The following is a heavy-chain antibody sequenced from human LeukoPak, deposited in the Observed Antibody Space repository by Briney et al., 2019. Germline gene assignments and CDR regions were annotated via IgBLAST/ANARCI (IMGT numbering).Heavy chain of an antibody. CDR3: ASTPTSSGSYFWFDP. CDR1: GGSISSYY. J-gene: IGHJ5*02. D-gene: IGHD1-26*01. CDR2: IYYSGST. V-gene: IGHV4-59*01. Sequence: SETLSLTCTVSGGSISSYYWSWIRQPPGKGLEWIGYIYYSGSTNYNPSLKSRVTISVDTSKNQFSPKLSPVTAADTAVYYCASTPTSSGSYFWFDPWGQGTLVTVSS.